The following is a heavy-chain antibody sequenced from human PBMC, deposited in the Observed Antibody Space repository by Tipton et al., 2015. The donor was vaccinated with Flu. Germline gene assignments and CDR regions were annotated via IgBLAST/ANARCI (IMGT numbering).Heavy chain of an antibody. CDR1: GFTVSSNY. Sequence: SLRLSCAASGFTVSSNYMSWVRQAPGKGLEWVSVIYSGGSTYYADSVKGRVTISRDNSKNTLYLQMNSLSAEDTAVYYCARGGGRLYYFDYWGQGTLVTVSS. CDR2: IYSGGST. CDR3: ARGGGRLYYFDY. V-gene: IGHV3-53*01. D-gene: IGHD3-16*01. J-gene: IGHJ4*02.